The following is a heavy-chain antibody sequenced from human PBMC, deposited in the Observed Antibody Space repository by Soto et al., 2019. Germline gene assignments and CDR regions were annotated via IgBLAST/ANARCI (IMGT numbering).Heavy chain of an antibody. V-gene: IGHV5-51*01. CDR2: IYPGDSDT. Sequence: PGESLKISCKGSGYRFTSYWICWVRQMPGKGLEWMGIIYPGDSDTRYSPSFQGQVTISADKSISTAYLQWSSLKASDTAMYYCARQRYYYGSGSYYWDYYYYMDVWGKGTTVTVSS. CDR1: GYRFTSYW. D-gene: IGHD3-10*01. CDR3: ARQRYYYGSGSYYWDYYYYMDV. J-gene: IGHJ6*03.